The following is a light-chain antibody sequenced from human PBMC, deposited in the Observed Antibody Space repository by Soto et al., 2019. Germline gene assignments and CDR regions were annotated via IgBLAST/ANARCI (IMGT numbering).Light chain of an antibody. CDR3: QQSYSTPQIT. Sequence: DFQMTQSPSSLSASVGDTVTITCRASQDIGTFLNWYQQKPGKAPKLLIYAASDLLSGVSSRFSGSGSGTDFPLTISSLLPEDFATYYCQQSYSTPQITFGPGTKVDMK. CDR2: AAS. J-gene: IGKJ3*01. V-gene: IGKV1-39*01. CDR1: QDIGTF.